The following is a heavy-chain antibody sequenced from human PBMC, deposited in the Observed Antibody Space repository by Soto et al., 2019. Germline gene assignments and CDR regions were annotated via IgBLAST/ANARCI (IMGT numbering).Heavy chain of an antibody. D-gene: IGHD3-22*01. CDR2: VIPVLGRT. Sequence: SVKVSCNHSQVTFSGYEIRWVRQAPGQGLEWIGGVIPVLGRTDYAKDFQGRVTISSEESTDTAHMEVRSLRHDYTAIYYCAMPAYSYDGNGYGLDVWGQGTPVTVSS. CDR1: QVTFSGYE. CDR3: AMPAYSYDGNGYGLDV. V-gene: IGHV1-69*10. J-gene: IGHJ6*02.